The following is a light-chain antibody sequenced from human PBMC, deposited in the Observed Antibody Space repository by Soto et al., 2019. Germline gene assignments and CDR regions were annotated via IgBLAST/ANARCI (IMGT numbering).Light chain of an antibody. V-gene: IGLV2-8*02. CDR2: EVS. CDR1: SSDVGGYNY. J-gene: IGLJ2*01. Sequence: QSALTQPPSASRSPGQSVTISCTGSSSDVGGYNYVSWYQQHPGKAPKLMIYEVSKRPSGVPDRLSGSKSGNTASLTVSGLQAEDEADYYCSSYGGSNPVVFGGGTKVTVL. CDR3: SSYGGSNPVV.